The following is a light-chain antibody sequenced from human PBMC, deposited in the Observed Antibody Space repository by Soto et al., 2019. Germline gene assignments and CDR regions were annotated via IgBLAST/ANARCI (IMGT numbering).Light chain of an antibody. Sequence: QLVLTQPPSASGTSGQRVTISCSGSSSDIGTNYVYWYQQLPGTAPKLLIYRNNQRPSGVPDRFSGSKSGTSVSLAISGLRSEDEADYYCAVWDDSVSGYVFGTGTKVTVL. J-gene: IGLJ1*01. CDR1: SSDIGTNY. V-gene: IGLV1-47*01. CDR3: AVWDDSVSGYV. CDR2: RNN.